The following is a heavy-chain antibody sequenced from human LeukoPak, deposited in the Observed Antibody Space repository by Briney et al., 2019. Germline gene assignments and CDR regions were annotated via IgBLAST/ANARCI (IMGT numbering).Heavy chain of an antibody. CDR2: IRYDGSKK. V-gene: IGHV3-30*02. CDR1: GFTFRSYG. CDR3: AKGGYDYDSGGHNYFHY. D-gene: IGHD3-22*01. Sequence: PGGSLRLSCAASGFTFRSYGMHWVRQAPGKGLEWVTFIRYDGSKKDYADSVKGRFTISRDNSKNTLYLQMNSLRAEDTAVYYCAKGGYDYDSGGHNYFHYWGQGTLVTVSS. J-gene: IGHJ4*02.